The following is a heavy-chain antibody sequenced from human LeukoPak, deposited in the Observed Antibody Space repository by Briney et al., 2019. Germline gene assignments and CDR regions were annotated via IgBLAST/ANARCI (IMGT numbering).Heavy chain of an antibody. CDR3: AREDYYDSSGYYYSDY. D-gene: IGHD3-22*01. J-gene: IGHJ4*02. V-gene: IGHV1-2*02. CDR1: GYTFTAYA. CDR2: INPDSGAT. Sequence: ASVRVSCKASGYTFTAYAMHWVRQAPGQGLEWMGWINPDSGATNSAQKFQGRITVTRDTSIDTVYMEMSQLTSDDTAVYSCAREDYYDSSGYYYSDYWGQGTLVTVSS.